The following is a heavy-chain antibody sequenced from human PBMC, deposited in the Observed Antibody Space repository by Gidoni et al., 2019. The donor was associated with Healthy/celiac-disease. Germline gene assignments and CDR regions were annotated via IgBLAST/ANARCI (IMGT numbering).Heavy chain of an antibody. CDR1: GGSFSGYY. Sequence: QVQLQQWGAGRLKPSETLALTCAVYGGSFSGYYWSWIRQPPGKGLEWIGEINHSGSTNYSPSLKSRVPISVDTSKNQFSLKLSSVTAADTAVYYCARVIAARYYFDYWGQGTLVTVSS. V-gene: IGHV4-34*01. D-gene: IGHD6-25*01. J-gene: IGHJ4*02. CDR3: ARVIAARYYFDY. CDR2: INHSGST.